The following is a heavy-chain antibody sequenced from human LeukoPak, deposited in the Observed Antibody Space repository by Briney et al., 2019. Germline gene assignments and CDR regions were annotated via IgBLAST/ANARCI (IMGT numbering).Heavy chain of an antibody. D-gene: IGHD6-13*01. J-gene: IGHJ4*02. CDR1: GFTFSDYY. CDR2: ISDSGNTI. Sequence: GGSLRLSCAASGFTFSDYYMSWIRQAPGKQLEWISYISDSGNTIYYADSVKGRFTISRDNAKNSLYLQLNSLRAEDTAIYYCTRDGSSTYCYFDSWGQGTLVTVSS. V-gene: IGHV3-11*01. CDR3: TRDGSSTYCYFDS.